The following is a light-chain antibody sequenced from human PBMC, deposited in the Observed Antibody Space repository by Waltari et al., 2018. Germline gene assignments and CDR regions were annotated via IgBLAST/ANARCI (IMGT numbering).Light chain of an antibody. J-gene: IGKJ1*01. CDR3: LQDYNYPHT. Sequence: AIQMTQSPSSLYASVGDRITITCRASQGIRNDLGWYQQKPGKAPNLLIYAASSLQSGVPSRFSGSGSGTDFTLTISSLQPEDFATYYCLQDYNYPHTFGQGTKVEIK. CDR2: AAS. V-gene: IGKV1-6*01. CDR1: QGIRND.